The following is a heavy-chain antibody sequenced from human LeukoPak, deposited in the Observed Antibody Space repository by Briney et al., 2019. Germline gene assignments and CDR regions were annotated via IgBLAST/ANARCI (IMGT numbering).Heavy chain of an antibody. V-gene: IGHV4-4*07. J-gene: IGHJ5*02. Sequence: PSETLSLTCTVSGGSMSSYYWSFIRQSAGTGLEWLGRIHTSGTTWYNPSLKSRVTLSVDATKNQFSLGLTSVTAADTAVYYCARGDYDAGGGRNWFDPWGQGTLVTVSS. CDR3: ARGDYDAGGGRNWFDP. CDR1: GGSMSSYY. CDR2: IHTSGTT. D-gene: IGHD3-16*01.